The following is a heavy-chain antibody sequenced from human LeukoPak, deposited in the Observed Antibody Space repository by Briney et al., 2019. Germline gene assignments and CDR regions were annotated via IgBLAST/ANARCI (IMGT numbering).Heavy chain of an antibody. V-gene: IGHV4-59*01. CDR2: IYYSGST. CDR3: ARGQLVPDNWFDP. Sequence: SGTLSLTCTVSGGSISRYYWSWIRQPPGKGLEWIGYIYYSGSTNYNPSLKSRVTISVDTSKNQFSLKLSSVTAADTAVYFCARGQLVPDNWFDPWGQGTLVTVSS. CDR1: GGSISRYY. J-gene: IGHJ5*02. D-gene: IGHD6-13*01.